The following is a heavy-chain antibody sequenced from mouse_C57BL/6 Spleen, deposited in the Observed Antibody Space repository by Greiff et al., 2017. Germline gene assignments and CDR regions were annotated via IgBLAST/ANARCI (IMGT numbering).Heavy chain of an antibody. Sequence: DVQLQESGGGLVQPGGSMKLSCAASGFTFSDDWMDWVRQSPEKGLEWVAEIRNKANNHATYYAESVNGRFTISRDDSKSSVYLQMNSLRAEDTGIYYCTGPHYYCGSRGAMDYWGQGTSVTVSS. CDR2: IRNKANNHAT. D-gene: IGHD1-1*01. CDR3: TGPHYYCGSRGAMDY. J-gene: IGHJ4*01. CDR1: GFTFSDDW. V-gene: IGHV6-6*01.